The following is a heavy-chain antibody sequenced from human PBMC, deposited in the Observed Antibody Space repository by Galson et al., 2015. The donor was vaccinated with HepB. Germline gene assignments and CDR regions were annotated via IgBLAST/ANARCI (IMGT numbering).Heavy chain of an antibody. J-gene: IGHJ4*02. CDR3: ATLGVQFGEFLDSPEF. CDR1: GYIFTSYW. CDR2: IYSGKSET. D-gene: IGHD3-10*01. Sequence: QSGAEVKKPGESLKISCQASGYIFTSYWIGWVRQMPGKGLEWMGIIYSGKSETKYSPSFQGQVTISVDKSNSTAYLQWDSLQASDTAVYYCATLGVQFGEFLDSPEFWGQGTLVTVSS. V-gene: IGHV5-51*03.